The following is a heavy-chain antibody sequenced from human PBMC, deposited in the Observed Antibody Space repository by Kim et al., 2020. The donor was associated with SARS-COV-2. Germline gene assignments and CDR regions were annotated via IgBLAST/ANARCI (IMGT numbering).Heavy chain of an antibody. V-gene: IGHV4-59*13. CDR1: GGSISSYY. D-gene: IGHD3-10*01. CDR3: ARVVTYYYGSGSYYNVYYFDY. CDR2: IYYSGST. Sequence: SETLSLTCTVSGGSISSYYWSWIRQPPGKGLEWIGYIYYSGSTNYNPSLKSRVTISVDTSKNQFSLKLSSVTAADTAVYYCARVVTYYYGSGSYYNVYYFDYWGQGTLVTVSS. J-gene: IGHJ4*02.